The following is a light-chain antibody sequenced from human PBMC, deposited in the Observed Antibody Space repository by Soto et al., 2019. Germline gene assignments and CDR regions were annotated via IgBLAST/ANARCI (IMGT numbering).Light chain of an antibody. CDR3: QQYNNWPRT. CDR1: QSVGSN. V-gene: IGKV3-15*01. CDR2: GAS. J-gene: IGKJ1*01. Sequence: EIVMTRSPATLSVSPGERATLSCRASQSVGSNLAWYQQKPGQAPRLLIYGASTRATGIPARFSGSGSGTEFTLTISSLQSEDFAVYYCQQYNNWPRTFGQGTKV.